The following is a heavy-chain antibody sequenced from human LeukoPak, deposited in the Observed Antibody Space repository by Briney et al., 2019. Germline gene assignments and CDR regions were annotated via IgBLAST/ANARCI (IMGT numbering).Heavy chain of an antibody. J-gene: IGHJ4*02. CDR3: ARGWDYDSGGRPTAYVY. D-gene: IGHD3-22*01. Sequence: SVKVSCKASGYTFTSYAMNWVRQAPGPGLEWMGGIIPIFGTANYAQKFQGRVTITADESTSTVYMELNSLKSEDTAVYYCARGWDYDSGGRPTAYVYWGQGTLVTVSS. V-gene: IGHV1-69*13. CDR2: IIPIFGTA. CDR1: GYTFTSYA.